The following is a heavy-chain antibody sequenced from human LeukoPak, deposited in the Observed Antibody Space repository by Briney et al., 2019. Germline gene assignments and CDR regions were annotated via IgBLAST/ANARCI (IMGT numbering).Heavy chain of an antibody. D-gene: IGHD4-17*01. CDR2: ISYDGSNK. CDR3: AKDPYDYGDYVPDY. Sequence: GGPLRLSCAASGFTFSSYGMHWVRQAPGKGLEWVAVISYDGSNKYYADSVKGRFTISRDNSKNTLYLQMNSLRAEDTAVYYCAKDPYDYGDYVPDYWGQGTLVTVSS. J-gene: IGHJ4*02. V-gene: IGHV3-30*18. CDR1: GFTFSSYG.